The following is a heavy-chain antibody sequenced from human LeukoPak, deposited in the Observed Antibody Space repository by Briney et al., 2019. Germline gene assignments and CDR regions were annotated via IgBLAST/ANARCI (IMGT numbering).Heavy chain of an antibody. CDR3: ARGGYDYVWGPFDY. J-gene: IGHJ4*02. CDR1: GDSISRYY. Sequence: SETLSLTCTVSGDSISRYYWSWIRQPPGKGLEWLGYITYTGSTNYNPSLKSRVTISIDTSKMQFSLRVNSVTAADTAVYYCARGGYDYVWGPFDYWGQGTLVTVSS. D-gene: IGHD3-16*01. CDR2: ITYTGST. V-gene: IGHV4-59*01.